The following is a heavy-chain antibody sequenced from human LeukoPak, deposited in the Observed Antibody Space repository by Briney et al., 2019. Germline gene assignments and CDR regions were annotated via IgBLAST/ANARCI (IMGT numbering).Heavy chain of an antibody. CDR1: GYTFTSYY. D-gene: IGHD2-2*02. V-gene: IGHV1-46*01. Sequence: GASVKVSCKASGYTFTSYYMHWVRQAPGAGLEWMGIINPIGGSTSYAQKFQGRVTMTRDMSTSTVYMELSSLRSEDTAVYYCARVAAEVVGVPGAIGFGWLRRDYYYMDVWGKGTTVIVSS. CDR2: INPIGGST. CDR3: ARVAAEVVGVPGAIGFGWLRRDYYYMDV. J-gene: IGHJ6*03.